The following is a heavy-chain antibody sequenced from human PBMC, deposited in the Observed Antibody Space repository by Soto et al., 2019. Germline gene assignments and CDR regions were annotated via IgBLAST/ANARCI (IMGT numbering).Heavy chain of an antibody. CDR1: EGTFNSHV. CDR2: IIPLFGTT. D-gene: IGHD2-2*02. V-gene: IGHV1-69*01. CDR3: ARGDTLVESSQKYYHYCLDV. J-gene: IGHJ6*02. Sequence: QVQLVQSRAEVKKPGSSVRVSCRASEGTFNSHVVSWVRQAPGQGLQWMGGIIPLFGTTNYARQLEGRVTITADSSPTTSSLELSGLTPGDTADYYCARGDTLVESSQKYYHYCLDVWGQGTTVIVSS.